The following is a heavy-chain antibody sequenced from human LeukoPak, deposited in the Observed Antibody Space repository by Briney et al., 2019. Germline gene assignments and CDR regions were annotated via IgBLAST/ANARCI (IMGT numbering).Heavy chain of an antibody. Sequence: SVKVSCKASGYTFTSYGISWVRQAPGQGLEWMGWISVYNGNTNYAQKLQGRVTMTTDTSTNTAYMELRSLRSDDTAVYYCARDILTGYYFTSVLYYSYYYLDVWGKGTTVTVSS. D-gene: IGHD3-9*01. J-gene: IGHJ6*03. CDR2: ISVYNGNT. CDR3: ARDILTGYYFTSVLYYSYYYLDV. V-gene: IGHV1-18*01. CDR1: GYTFTSYG.